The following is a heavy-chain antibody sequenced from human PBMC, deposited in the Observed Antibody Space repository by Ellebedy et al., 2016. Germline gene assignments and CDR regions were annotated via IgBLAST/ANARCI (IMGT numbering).Heavy chain of an antibody. Sequence: GGSLRLXXVGSGFTFRRFGMHWVRQAPGKGLEWVAVISNDGRDTYYADSVKGRFTISRDDSQNTVSLEMNGLRREDTAVYYCVKDPGLSRYYFEHWGQGTLVTVSS. CDR3: VKDPGLSRYYFEH. D-gene: IGHD2-15*01. CDR1: GFTFRRFG. CDR2: ISNDGRDT. V-gene: IGHV3-30*18. J-gene: IGHJ4*02.